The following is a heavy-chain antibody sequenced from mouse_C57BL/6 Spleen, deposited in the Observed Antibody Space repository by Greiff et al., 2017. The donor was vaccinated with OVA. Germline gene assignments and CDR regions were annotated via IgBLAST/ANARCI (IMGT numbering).Heavy chain of an antibody. CDR1: GYSITSGYY. Sequence: EESGPGLVKPSQSLSLTCSVTGYSITSGYYWNWIRQFPGNKLEWMGYISYDGSNNYNPSLKNRISITRDTSKNQFFLKLNSVTTEDTATYYCARGNLPYAMDYWGQGTSVTVSS. CDR3: ARGNLPYAMDY. J-gene: IGHJ4*01. V-gene: IGHV3-6*01. CDR2: ISYDGSN. D-gene: IGHD6-1*01.